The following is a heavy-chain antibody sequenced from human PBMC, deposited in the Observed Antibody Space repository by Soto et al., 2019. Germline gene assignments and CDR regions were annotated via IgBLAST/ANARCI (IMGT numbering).Heavy chain of an antibody. V-gene: IGHV4-61*01. CDR1: GGAVSDKTYY. Sequence: PSETLSLTCSVSGGAVSDKTYYWSWIRQPPGKRLEWIGYVYYSGTTNYNPSLKSRVTISVDLSKNRFSLRLSSVTTADTALYYCARTTAVPNTLRSRYLFDHWGQGTLVTVSS. D-gene: IGHD4-17*01. J-gene: IGHJ5*02. CDR3: ARTTAVPNTLRSRYLFDH. CDR2: VYYSGTT.